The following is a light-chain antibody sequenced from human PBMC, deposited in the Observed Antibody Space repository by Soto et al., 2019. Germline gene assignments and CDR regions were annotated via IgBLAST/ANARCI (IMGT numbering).Light chain of an antibody. CDR2: EVT. V-gene: IGLV2-14*01. J-gene: IGLJ3*02. Sequence: QSVLTQPASVSGSPGQSITISCTGTSSDVGGYNFVSWYQQHPGKAPKLMIYEVTNRPSGVSSRFSGSKSGNTASLTISGLQTEDEADCFCSSYTRQNTRVFGGGTKLTVL. CDR3: SSYTRQNTRV. CDR1: SSDVGGYNF.